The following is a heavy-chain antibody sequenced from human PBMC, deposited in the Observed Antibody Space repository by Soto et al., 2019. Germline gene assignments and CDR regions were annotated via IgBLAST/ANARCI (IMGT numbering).Heavy chain of an antibody. CDR2: IYHSGST. Sequence: SETLSLTCAVSGGSISSINWWSWVRQPPGKGLEWIGEIYHSGSTNYNPSLKSRVTISVDKSKNQFSLKLSSVTAADTAVYYLAKGLDQLSEVFDIWGKGPMVT. D-gene: IGHD1-1*01. V-gene: IGHV4-4*02. CDR1: GGSISSINW. CDR3: AKGLDQLSEVFDI. J-gene: IGHJ3*02.